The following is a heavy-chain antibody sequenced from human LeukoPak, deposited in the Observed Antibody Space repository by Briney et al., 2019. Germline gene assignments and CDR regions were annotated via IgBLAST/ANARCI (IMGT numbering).Heavy chain of an antibody. CDR3: ARLPYSSSPYYYYYMDV. J-gene: IGHJ6*03. CDR2: INHSGST. V-gene: IGHV4-34*01. D-gene: IGHD6-6*01. Sequence: SETLSLTCPVYGGSFSGYYWSWIRQPPGKGLEWIGEINHSGSTNYNPSLKSRVTISVDTSKNQFSLKLSSVTAADTSVYYCARLPYSSSPYYYYYMDVWGKGTTVTVSS. CDR1: GGSFSGYY.